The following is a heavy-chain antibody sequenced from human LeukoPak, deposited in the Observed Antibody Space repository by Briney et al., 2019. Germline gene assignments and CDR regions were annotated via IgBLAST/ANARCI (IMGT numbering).Heavy chain of an antibody. D-gene: IGHD2-2*01. CDR1: GFTFSSYG. Sequence: PGGSLRLSCAASGFTFSSYGMHWVRQAPGKGLEWVAFIRYDGSNKYYADSVKGRFTISRDNSKNTLYLQMNSLRAEDTAVYYCAKAPKLGYCSSTSCSWSQGTLVTVSS. CDR2: IRYDGSNK. J-gene: IGHJ5*02. V-gene: IGHV3-30*02. CDR3: AKAPKLGYCSSTSCS.